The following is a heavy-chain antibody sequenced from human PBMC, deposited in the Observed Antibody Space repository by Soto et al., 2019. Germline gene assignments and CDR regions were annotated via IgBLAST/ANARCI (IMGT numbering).Heavy chain of an antibody. CDR3: ARVTKLDPPAN. J-gene: IGHJ4*02. D-gene: IGHD1-1*01. V-gene: IGHV1-18*01. CDR1: GYTFTSYG. Sequence: ASVKVSCKASGYTFTSYGISWVRQAPGQGLEWMEWISAYNGNTNYAKKLQGRINMTTDTSTSTAYMELRSLISDDTAVYYCARVTKLDPPANWGQGTLVTVSS. CDR2: ISAYNGNT.